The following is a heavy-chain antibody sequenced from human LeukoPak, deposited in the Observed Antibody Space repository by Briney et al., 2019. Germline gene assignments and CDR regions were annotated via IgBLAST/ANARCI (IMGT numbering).Heavy chain of an antibody. CDR2: ISAYNGNT. J-gene: IGHJ6*02. CDR1: GYTFSSYG. Sequence: GASVKVSCKASGYTFSSYGISWVRQAPGQGLEWMGWISAYNGNTNYRQKLQGRVTMTTDTSTSTAYMEVRSLRSDDTAVYYCARERRGQTWNHGIGVWGQGTTVTVSS. CDR3: ARERRGQTWNHGIGV. D-gene: IGHD1-1*01. V-gene: IGHV1-18*01.